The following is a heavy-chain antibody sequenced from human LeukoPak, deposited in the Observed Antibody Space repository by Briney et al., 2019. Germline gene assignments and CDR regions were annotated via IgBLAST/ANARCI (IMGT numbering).Heavy chain of an antibody. J-gene: IGHJ4*02. V-gene: IGHV1-3*01. D-gene: IGHD2-2*01. CDR2: INAGNGNT. Sequence: QRLEWMGWINAGNGNTKYSQKFQGRVTITRDTSASTAYMELSSLRSEDTAVYYCARMPMGLWGQGTLVTVSS. CDR3: ARMPMGL.